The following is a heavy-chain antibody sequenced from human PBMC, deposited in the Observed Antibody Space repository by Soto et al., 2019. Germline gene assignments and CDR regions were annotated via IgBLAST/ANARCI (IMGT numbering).Heavy chain of an antibody. CDR2: IYYSGST. CDR1: GGSISSYY. D-gene: IGHD1-7*01. J-gene: IGHJ4*02. V-gene: IGHV4-59*01. Sequence: SETLSLTCTVSGGSISSYYWSWIRQPPGKGLEWIGYIYYSGSTNYNPSLKSRVTISVDTSKNQFSLKLSSVTAADTAVYYGAGGGGSGTTEHNYWGQGNMVTVSS. CDR3: AGGGGSGTTEHNY.